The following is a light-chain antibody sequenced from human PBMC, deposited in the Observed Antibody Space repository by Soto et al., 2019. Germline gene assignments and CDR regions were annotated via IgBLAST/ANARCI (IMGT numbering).Light chain of an antibody. CDR2: EVN. Sequence: QSVLTQPPSVSAAQGQMVTISCSGRTSNISYNYVSWYQQLPGPAPKLLIYEVNRRPSGISDRFAASKSGTSATLTITGLQTGDEAHYYCGTWDNSLSVVVFGGGTQLTVL. CDR1: TSNISYNY. J-gene: IGLJ3*02. CDR3: GTWDNSLSVVV. V-gene: IGLV1-51*01.